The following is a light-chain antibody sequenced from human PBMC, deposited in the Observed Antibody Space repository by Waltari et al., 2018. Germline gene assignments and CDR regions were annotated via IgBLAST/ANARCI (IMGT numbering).Light chain of an antibody. V-gene: IGKV1-39*01. CDR2: AAS. Sequence: DIQMTQSPSSLSASVGDRVTITCRASQRIDNYVNWYQQRPGKAPKLLIFAASRLQSGVPARFSGSGSGTEFNLSISTLQPEDFATYFCQQSDSVPRTFGQGTRVEI. CDR3: QQSDSVPRT. CDR1: QRIDNY. J-gene: IGKJ1*01.